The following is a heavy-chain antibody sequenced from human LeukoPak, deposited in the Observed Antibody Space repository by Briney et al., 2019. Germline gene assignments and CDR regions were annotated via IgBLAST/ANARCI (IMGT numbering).Heavy chain of an antibody. D-gene: IGHD2-21*02. CDR2: ISGSGGST. J-gene: IGHJ4*02. CDR1: GFTFSSYA. Sequence: PGGSLRLSCAASGFTFSSYAMSWVRQAPRKGLEWVSAISGSGGSTYYADSVKGRFTISRDNSKNTLYLQMNSLRAEDTAVYYCAKDPIVVVTASSVYWGQGTLVTVSS. CDR3: AKDPIVVVTASSVY. V-gene: IGHV3-23*01.